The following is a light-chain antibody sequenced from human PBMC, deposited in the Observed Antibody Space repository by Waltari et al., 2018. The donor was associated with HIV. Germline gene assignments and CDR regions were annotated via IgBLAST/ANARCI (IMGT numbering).Light chain of an antibody. J-gene: IGKJ4*01. CDR2: AAS. V-gene: IGKV1-39*01. Sequence: DIQMTQSPSSLSASVGNRVTITCRASQNINTYLNWYQQKPGKAPKLLIYAASTLQSGVPSRFSGRGSGTDFTLTISSLLPEDFATYYCQQSYNTLLTFGGGTKVEI. CDR3: QQSYNTLLT. CDR1: QNINTY.